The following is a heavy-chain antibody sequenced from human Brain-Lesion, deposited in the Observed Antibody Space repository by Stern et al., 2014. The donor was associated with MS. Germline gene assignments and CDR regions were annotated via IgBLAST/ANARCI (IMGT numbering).Heavy chain of an antibody. Sequence: VQLEESGAEVKKPGASVKVSCKTSGYIFTGYYIHWVRQAPGQGLEWMAWINPNTGGTKYAQKFQGRGTMSRDTSISTAYVELSSLTSDDTAVYYCARDQRGITIFGVVTDYYYLGMDVWGQGTTVTVSS. CDR3: ARDQRGITIFGVVTDYYYLGMDV. V-gene: IGHV1-2*02. D-gene: IGHD3-3*01. CDR1: GYIFTGYY. J-gene: IGHJ6*02. CDR2: INPNTGGT.